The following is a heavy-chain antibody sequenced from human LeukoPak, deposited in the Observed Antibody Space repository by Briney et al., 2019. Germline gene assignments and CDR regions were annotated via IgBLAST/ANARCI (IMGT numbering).Heavy chain of an antibody. J-gene: IGHJ4*02. D-gene: IGHD6-19*01. CDR1: GFTFSSYW. V-gene: IGHV3-7*03. CDR3: AREVGEIAVAGMGAFDY. Sequence: GGSLRLSCAASGFTFSSYWMSWVRQAPGKGLEWVANIKQDGSEKYYVDSVKGRFTISRDNAKNSLYLQMNSLRAEDTAVYYCAREVGEIAVAGMGAFDYWGQGTLVTVPS. CDR2: IKQDGSEK.